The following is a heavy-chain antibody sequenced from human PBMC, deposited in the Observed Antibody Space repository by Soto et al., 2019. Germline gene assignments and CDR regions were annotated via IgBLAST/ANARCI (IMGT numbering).Heavy chain of an antibody. CDR3: ASRDPGTSVDY. V-gene: IGHV4-4*02. CDR1: GGSFTSNNW. J-gene: IGHJ4*02. D-gene: IGHD1-7*01. Sequence: XATLSLTCAVSGGSFTSNNWWTCVRQPPGQGLEWIGEIYRTGSTNYNPSLKSRVTISLDKSENQFSLKVTSLTAADTAVYYCASRDPGTSVDYWGQGTLVTVSS. CDR2: IYRTGST.